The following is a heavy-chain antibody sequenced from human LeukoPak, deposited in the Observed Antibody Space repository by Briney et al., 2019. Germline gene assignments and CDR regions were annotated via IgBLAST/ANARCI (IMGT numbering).Heavy chain of an antibody. CDR3: ASSEATTTPPPYGMDV. V-gene: IGHV4-31*03. CDR1: GASISSGGYY. CDR2: IYYSGGT. D-gene: IGHD5-12*01. Sequence: SETLSLTCTVSGASISSGGYYWSWIRQHPGEGLEWIGYIYYSGGTFYNPSLKGRVTMSVDMSKNQISLRLSSVTAADTAVYYCASSEATTTPPPYGMDVWGQGTTVTVSS. J-gene: IGHJ6*02.